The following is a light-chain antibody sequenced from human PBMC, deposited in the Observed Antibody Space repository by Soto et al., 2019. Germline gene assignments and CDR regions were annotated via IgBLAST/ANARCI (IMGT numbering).Light chain of an antibody. Sequence: QSALTQPASVSGSPGQSITISCTGTSRDIGAYNWVSWYRQRPGTAPKLIIYDVSNRPSGVSNRFSGSKSGNAASLTISGLQAEDEADYYCSSFTSSSTLVIFGGGTKLTVL. CDR3: SSFTSSSTLVI. CDR1: SRDIGAYNW. J-gene: IGLJ2*01. V-gene: IGLV2-14*03. CDR2: DVS.